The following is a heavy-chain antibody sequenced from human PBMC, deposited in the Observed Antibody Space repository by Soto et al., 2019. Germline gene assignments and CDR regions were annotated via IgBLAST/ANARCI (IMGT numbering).Heavy chain of an antibody. D-gene: IGHD3-10*01. CDR2: ISSSSSYI. Sequence: EVQLMESGGGLVKPGGSLRLSCAASGFTFSSYSMNWVRQAPGKGLEWVSSISSSSSYIYYADSVKGRFTISRDNAKNSLYLQMNSLRAEDTAVYYCARDLGGGGDGMDVWGQGTTVTVSS. CDR1: GFTFSSYS. CDR3: ARDLGGGGDGMDV. J-gene: IGHJ6*02. V-gene: IGHV3-21*01.